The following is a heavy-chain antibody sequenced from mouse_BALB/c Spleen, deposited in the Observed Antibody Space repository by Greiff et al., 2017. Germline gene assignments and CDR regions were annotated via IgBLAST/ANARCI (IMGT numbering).Heavy chain of an antibody. CDR1: GLTFSDYY. Sequence: DVQLVESGGGLVKPGGSLKLSCAASGLTFSDYYMYWVRQTPEKRLEWVATISDGGSYTYYPDSVKGRFTISRDNAKNNLYLQMSSLKSEDTAMYYCARGTDGNSYYFDYWGQGTTLTVSS. V-gene: IGHV5-4*02. CDR2: ISDGGSYT. J-gene: IGHJ2*01. CDR3: ARGTDGNSYYFDY. D-gene: IGHD2-1*01.